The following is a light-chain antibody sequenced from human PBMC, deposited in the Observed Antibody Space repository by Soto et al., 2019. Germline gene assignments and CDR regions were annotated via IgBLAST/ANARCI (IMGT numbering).Light chain of an antibody. Sequence: EVVLTQSPVTLSSSPGERATLSCRASQSFRGLLAWYQQKPGQAPSLLIYDAYNRATGIPPRFSGSGSGTDFTLTISSLEPEDSAVYYCQQRHMWPITFGQGTRLEIK. CDR2: DAY. CDR3: QQRHMWPIT. V-gene: IGKV3-11*01. J-gene: IGKJ5*01. CDR1: QSFRGL.